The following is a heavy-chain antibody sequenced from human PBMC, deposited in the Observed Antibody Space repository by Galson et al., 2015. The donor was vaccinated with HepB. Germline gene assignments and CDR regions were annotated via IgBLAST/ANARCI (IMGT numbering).Heavy chain of an antibody. D-gene: IGHD2-15*01. Sequence: TLSLTCTVSGGSISSGGYYWSWIRQHPGKGLEWIGYIYYSGSTYYNPSLKSRVTISVDTSKNQFSLKLSSVTAADTAVYYCARANKGYCSGGSCFRRVEGVDYWGQGTLVTVSS. CDR2: IYYSGST. CDR3: ARANKGYCSGGSCFRRVEGVDY. V-gene: IGHV4-31*03. CDR1: GGSISSGGYY. J-gene: IGHJ4*02.